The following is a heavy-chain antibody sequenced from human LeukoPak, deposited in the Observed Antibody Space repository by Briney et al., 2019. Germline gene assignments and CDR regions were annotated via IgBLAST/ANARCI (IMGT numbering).Heavy chain of an antibody. V-gene: IGHV3-21*01. CDR3: TTSLPHVVDVTTSDGGN. D-gene: IGHD2-21*02. CDR1: GFTFSSYS. J-gene: IGHJ4*02. CDR2: INGDSSYI. Sequence: GGSLRLSCAASGFTFSSYSMHWVRQAPGKGLEWVSSINGDSSYIYYADAVKGRFFISRDDAKNSLYLHMNSLRAEDTAVYYCTTSLPHVVDVTTSDGGNWGQGTLVTVSS.